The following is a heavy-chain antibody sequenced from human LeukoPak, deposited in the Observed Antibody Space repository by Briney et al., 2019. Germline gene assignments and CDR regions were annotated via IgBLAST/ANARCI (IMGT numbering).Heavy chain of an antibody. V-gene: IGHV3-48*04. Sequence: GGSLRLSCAASGFTFNTYSMNWVRQAPGKGLEWVSYISSSSTTIYCADSVKGRFTVSRDNAKDSLYLQMDSLRAEDTGVYYCAREWDSRTYYYYYYIDGWGTGTTVTVSS. CDR1: GFTFNTYS. D-gene: IGHD6-13*01. J-gene: IGHJ6*03. CDR3: AREWDSRTYYYYYYIDG. CDR2: ISSSSTTI.